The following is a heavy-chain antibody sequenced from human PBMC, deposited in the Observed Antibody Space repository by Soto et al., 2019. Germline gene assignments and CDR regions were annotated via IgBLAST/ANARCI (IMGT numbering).Heavy chain of an antibody. CDR3: ARAPKVSGSAQTRPDF. Sequence: GPGPSLSSETLSLTCSLYSGSLSGYYWSWIRQPPGKGLEWIGEISPSGTTNYSPSLKSRVSISVDTSKNQFSLNLTSLTAADTAVYYCARAPKVSGSAQTRPDFSGQGSLVTVSS. V-gene: IGHV4-34*01. CDR2: ISPSGTT. J-gene: IGHJ4*02. D-gene: IGHD6-6*01. CDR1: SGSLSGYY.